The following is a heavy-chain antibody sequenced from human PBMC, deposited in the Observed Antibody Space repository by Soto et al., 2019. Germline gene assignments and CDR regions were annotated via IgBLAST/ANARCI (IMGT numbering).Heavy chain of an antibody. D-gene: IGHD2-8*02. CDR1: GFTFSAFD. CDR3: ARQASYWHGGGGWFDP. Sequence: EVQLVESGGGLVEPGGSLRLSCAASGFTFSAFDMHWVRQATGKGLEWVAAIGTLHDAYYPDSVKGRFTISRENAKNSLYLQMNSLRAGDTGVYSCARQASYWHGGGGWFDPWGQGTLVTVSS. V-gene: IGHV3-13*01. CDR2: IGTLHDA. J-gene: IGHJ5*02.